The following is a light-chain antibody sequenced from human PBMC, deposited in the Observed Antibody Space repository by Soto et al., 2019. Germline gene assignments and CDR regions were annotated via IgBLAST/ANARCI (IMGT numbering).Light chain of an antibody. Sequence: NVLTQSPATLSLSPGERATLSCRASRSVSNYLAWYQQKPGQAPRLLIYDTSNRATGIPVRFSGSGSGTDFTLTISSLEPEDFAVYYCQQRSHWPETFGPGTKVDIK. CDR3: QQRSHWPET. J-gene: IGKJ3*01. CDR2: DTS. V-gene: IGKV3-11*01. CDR1: RSVSNY.